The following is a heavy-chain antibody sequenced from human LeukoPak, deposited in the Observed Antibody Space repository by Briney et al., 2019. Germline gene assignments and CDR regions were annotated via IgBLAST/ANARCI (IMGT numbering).Heavy chain of an antibody. V-gene: IGHV4-59*08. D-gene: IGHD5-24*01. J-gene: IGHJ4*02. Sequence: SETLSLTCTVSGGSISDYYWSWIRQPPGKGLEWIGYFSNSGTNNYNPSLKGRVTMSVDTSKNQFSLKLSSVTAADTAVYYCARLGGDGWLQQPFDSWGQGTLVTVSS. CDR3: ARLGGDGWLQQPFDS. CDR1: GGSISDYY. CDR2: FSNSGTN.